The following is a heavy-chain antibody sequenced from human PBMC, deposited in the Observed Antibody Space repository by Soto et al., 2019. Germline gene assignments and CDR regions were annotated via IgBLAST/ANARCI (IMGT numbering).Heavy chain of an antibody. CDR2: IHYSGIT. V-gene: IGHV4-59*08. D-gene: IGHD2-2*02. J-gene: IGHJ6*02. CDR1: GGSISSYY. Sequence: SETLSLTCSVSGGSISSYYWGWIRQPPGKGLDWIGYIHYSGITTYNPSLKSRVSISVDTPKNQFSLKLSSVTAADTAVYYCARLNYCSSTSCYSYYYYGMDVWGQGTTVTVSS. CDR3: ARLNYCSSTSCYSYYYYGMDV.